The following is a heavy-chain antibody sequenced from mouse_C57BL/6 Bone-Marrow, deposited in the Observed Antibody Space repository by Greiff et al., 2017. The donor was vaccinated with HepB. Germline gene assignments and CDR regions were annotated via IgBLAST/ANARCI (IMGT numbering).Heavy chain of an antibody. CDR3: ASPFTTVVATDAMDY. V-gene: IGHV1-7*01. CDR1: GYTFTSYW. Sequence: VQLKESGAELAKPGASVKLSCKASGYTFTSYWMHWVKQRPGQGLEWIGYINPSSGYTKYNQKFKDKATLTADKSSSTAYMQLSSLTYEDSAVYYCASPFTTVVATDAMDYWGQGTSVTVSS. D-gene: IGHD1-1*01. CDR2: INPSSGYT. J-gene: IGHJ4*01.